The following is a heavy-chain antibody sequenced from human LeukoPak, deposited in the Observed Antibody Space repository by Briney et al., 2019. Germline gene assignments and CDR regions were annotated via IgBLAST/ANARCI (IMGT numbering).Heavy chain of an antibody. CDR1: GGSISGYY. CDR2: IYYSGST. D-gene: IGHD5-18*01. Sequence: SETLSLTCTVSGGSISGYYWSWIRQPPGKGLEWIGYIYYSGSTNYNPSLKSRVTISVDTSKNQFSLKLSSVTAADTAVYYCARAHGYSYGYGTPFDPWGQGTLVTASS. V-gene: IGHV4-59*01. J-gene: IGHJ5*02. CDR3: ARAHGYSYGYGTPFDP.